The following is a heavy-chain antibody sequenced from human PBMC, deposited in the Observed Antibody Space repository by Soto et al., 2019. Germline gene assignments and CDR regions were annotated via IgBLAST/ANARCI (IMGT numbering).Heavy chain of an antibody. J-gene: IGHJ4*02. Sequence: GGSLRLSCAASGFTFSNNWIHWVRQAPGKGLVWVSGIKSDGSSTTYADSVKGRFTISRDNAKNTLYLQMNSLRAEDTAVYYRASAAPFNYGGNSGFDFWGQGTLVTVSS. V-gene: IGHV3-74*03. CDR2: IKSDGSST. CDR1: GFTFSNNW. D-gene: IGHD4-17*01. CDR3: ASAAPFNYGGNSGFDF.